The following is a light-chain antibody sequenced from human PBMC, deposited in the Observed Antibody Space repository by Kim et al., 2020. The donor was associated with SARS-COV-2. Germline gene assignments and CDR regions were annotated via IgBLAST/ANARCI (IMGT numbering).Light chain of an antibody. V-gene: IGKV1-27*01. CDR3: QKYNGAPWA. CDR1: QGISNY. Sequence: DIQMTQSPSSLSASVGDRVTITCRASQGISNYVAWYQQKPGKVPKLLLYGVSALQSGVPSRFRGSGSETDFTLTISSLRPEDVATYYCQKYNGAPWAFGQGTKVDI. CDR2: GVS. J-gene: IGKJ1*01.